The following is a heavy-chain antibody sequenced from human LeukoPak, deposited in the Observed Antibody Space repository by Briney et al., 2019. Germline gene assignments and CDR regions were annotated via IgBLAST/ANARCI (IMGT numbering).Heavy chain of an antibody. CDR1: GYTFTSYY. J-gene: IGHJ4*02. CDR2: IIPILGIA. CDR3: AREPESGIHADY. V-gene: IGHV1-69*04. Sequence: SVKVSCKASGYTFTSYYIHWVRQAPGQGLEWMGRIIPILGIANYAQKFQGRATITADKSTSTAYMELSSLRSEDTAVYYCAREPESGIHADYWGQGTLVTVSS.